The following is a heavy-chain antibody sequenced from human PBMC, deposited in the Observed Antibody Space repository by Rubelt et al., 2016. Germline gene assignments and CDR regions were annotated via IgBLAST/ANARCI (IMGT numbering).Heavy chain of an antibody. V-gene: IGHV4-38-2*02. J-gene: IGHJ4*02. CDR1: GYSISSGYY. CDR3: ARDHSSGWYLEGFFDY. Sequence: QVQLQESGPGLVKPSETLSLTCTVSGYSISSGYYWGWIRQPPGKGLEWIGSFYHSGSTYYNPSPKSRVTISVETAKNQFSLKLSSVTAADTAVYYCARDHSSGWYLEGFFDYWGQGTLVTVSS. CDR2: FYHSGST. D-gene: IGHD6-19*01.